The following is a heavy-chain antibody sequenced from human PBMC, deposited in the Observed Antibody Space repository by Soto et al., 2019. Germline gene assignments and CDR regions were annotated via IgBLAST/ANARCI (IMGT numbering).Heavy chain of an antibody. D-gene: IGHD3-3*01. CDR3: ASPIATEYDFWTPVPRGMDV. V-gene: IGHV4-39*01. Sequence: LSETLSLTCTVSGGSISSSSYYWGWIRQPPGRGLEWIGSIYYSGSTYYNPSLKSRVTISVDTSKNQFSLKLSSVTAADTAVYYCASPIATEYDFWTPVPRGMDVWGQGTTVTVS. CDR1: GGSISSSSYY. J-gene: IGHJ6*02. CDR2: IYYSGST.